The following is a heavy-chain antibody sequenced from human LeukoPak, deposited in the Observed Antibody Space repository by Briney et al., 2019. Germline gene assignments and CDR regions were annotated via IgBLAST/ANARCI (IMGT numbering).Heavy chain of an antibody. D-gene: IGHD3-16*01. CDR1: GITLSNYG. J-gene: IGHJ6*03. CDR3: AKMMGQRLYDYCMDV. Sequence: QSGGSLRLSCAVSGITLSNYGMSWVRQAPGKGLEWVSAMSGSGDGTYYADSVKGRFTISRDNSKNTLYLQMNSLRAEDTAVYYCAKMMGQRLYDYCMDVWGKGTTVTVSS. V-gene: IGHV3-23*01. CDR2: MSGSGDGT.